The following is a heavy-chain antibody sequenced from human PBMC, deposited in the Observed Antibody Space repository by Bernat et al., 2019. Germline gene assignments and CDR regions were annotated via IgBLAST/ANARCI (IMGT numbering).Heavy chain of an antibody. D-gene: IGHD3-10*01. CDR1: GFTLSSYA. CDR3: ARDITMIQGATGAFDI. Sequence: QVQLVESGGGVVQPGRSLRLSCAASGFTLSSYAIHWVRQAPGKRLEWVAFTWYDGSNENYADSVKSRFTISRDNSKNTVYLQMNSLRADDTAIYYCARDITMIQGATGAFDIWGQGTMVTVSS. V-gene: IGHV3-33*01. CDR2: TWYDGSNE. J-gene: IGHJ3*02.